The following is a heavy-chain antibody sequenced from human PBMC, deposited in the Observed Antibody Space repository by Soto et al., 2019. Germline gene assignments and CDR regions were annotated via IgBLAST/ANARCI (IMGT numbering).Heavy chain of an antibody. D-gene: IGHD1-7*01. CDR2: ISSNGGST. CDR1: GFTFSSYA. Sequence: GGSLRLSCAASGFTFSSYAMHWVRQAPGKGLEYVSAISSNGGSTYYANSVKGRFTISRDNSKNTLYLQMGSLRAEDMAVYYCARDKGAPTGTTWFAFEIWGQGTMVTGS. V-gene: IGHV3-64*01. J-gene: IGHJ3*02. CDR3: ARDKGAPTGTTWFAFEI.